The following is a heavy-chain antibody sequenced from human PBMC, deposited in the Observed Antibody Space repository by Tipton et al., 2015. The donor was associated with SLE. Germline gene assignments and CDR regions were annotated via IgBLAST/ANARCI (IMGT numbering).Heavy chain of an antibody. Sequence: TLSLTCTVSGGSISSGAYYWSWIRQHPGKGLEWIGFIYYSGTTHYNPSLKSRLIISVDTPMNQFSLKLSSVTAADTAVYYCASPHGDSDFDLWGRGTLVTVSP. CDR1: GGSISSGAYY. CDR2: IYYSGTT. V-gene: IGHV4-31*03. D-gene: IGHD4-17*01. CDR3: ASPHGDSDFDL. J-gene: IGHJ2*01.